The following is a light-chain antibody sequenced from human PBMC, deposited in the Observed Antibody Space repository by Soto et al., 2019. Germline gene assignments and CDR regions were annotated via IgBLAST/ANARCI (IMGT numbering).Light chain of an antibody. CDR2: DAS. V-gene: IGKV3-11*01. J-gene: IGKJ1*01. CDR1: QSVSSF. CDR3: QQRGNWWT. Sequence: EIEVTQSPATLPLSPGERATLSCRASQSVSSFFAWYQQKPGQSPRLLIYDASNRASGIPARFTGSGSGTDFTLTISSVEPEDSAVYYCQQRGNWWTFGQGTKVDI.